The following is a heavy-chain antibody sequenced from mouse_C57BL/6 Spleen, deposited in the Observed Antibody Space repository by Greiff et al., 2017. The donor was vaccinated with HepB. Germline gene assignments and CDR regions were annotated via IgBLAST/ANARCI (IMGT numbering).Heavy chain of an antibody. CDR3: ARKDYDVPYGYFDV. Sequence: VQLQQSGPELVKPGASVKISCKASGYAFSSSWMNWVKQRPGKGLEWIGRIYPGDGDTNYNGKFKGKATLTADKSSSTAYMQLSSLTSEDSAVYFCARKDYDVPYGYFDVWGTGTTVTVSS. CDR2: IYPGDGDT. CDR1: GYAFSSSW. D-gene: IGHD2-4*01. J-gene: IGHJ1*03. V-gene: IGHV1-82*01.